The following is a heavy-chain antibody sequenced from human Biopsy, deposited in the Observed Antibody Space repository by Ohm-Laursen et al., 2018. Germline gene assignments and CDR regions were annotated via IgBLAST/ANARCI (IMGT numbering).Heavy chain of an antibody. CDR2: IIGIFRTA. CDR1: GGTFSSSV. J-gene: IGHJ5*02. D-gene: IGHD1/OR15-1a*01. V-gene: IGHV1-69*13. Sequence: SVKVSCKASGGTFSSSVITWVRQAPGQGLEWMGGIIGIFRTAHYAQKFQGRVTITADEFMSTAYMELSSLRSGDTAVYYCARGGGYNWNNGWFDPWGQGTLVTVSS. CDR3: ARGGGYNWNNGWFDP.